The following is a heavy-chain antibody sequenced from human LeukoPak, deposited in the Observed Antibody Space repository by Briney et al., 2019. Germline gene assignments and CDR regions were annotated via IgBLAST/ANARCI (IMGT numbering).Heavy chain of an antibody. CDR1: GYTFTSYA. CDR2: INAGNGNT. CDR3: ARGIAVAGTAVNYFDY. D-gene: IGHD6-19*01. V-gene: IGHV1-3*01. J-gene: IGHJ4*02. Sequence: ASVKVSCKASGYTFTSYAMHWVRQAPGQRFEWMGWINAGNGNTKYSQKFQGRVTITRDTSASTAYMELSSLRSEDTAVYYCARGIAVAGTAVNYFDYWGQGTLVAVSS.